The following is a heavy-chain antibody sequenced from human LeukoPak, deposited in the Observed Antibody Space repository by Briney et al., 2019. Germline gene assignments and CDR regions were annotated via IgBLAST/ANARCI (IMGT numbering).Heavy chain of an antibody. CDR2: ISSSGGTI. V-gene: IGHV3-48*02. CDR1: GFTFSSYS. D-gene: IGHD5-18*01. CDR3: ARERGCNYGYSDY. Sequence: PGGSLRLSCAASGFTFSSYSMNWVRQAPGKGLEWVSYISSSGGTIYDADSVRGRFTISRDNAKNSLYLQMNSLRDEDTAVYYCARERGCNYGYSDYWGQGTLVTVSS. J-gene: IGHJ4*02.